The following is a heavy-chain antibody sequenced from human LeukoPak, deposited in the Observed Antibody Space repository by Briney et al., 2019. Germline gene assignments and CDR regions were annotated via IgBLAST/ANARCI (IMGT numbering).Heavy chain of an antibody. CDR2: IYYTGST. Sequence: SETLSLTCTVSNGSINSYYWSWIRQSPGKGLEWIGNIYYTGSTNYNPSLKSRVTISVGTPKNQFSLKLSSVTAADTAIYYCARLPLDYGDYGGFDYWGQGTLVTAST. D-gene: IGHD4-23*01. V-gene: IGHV4-59*08. CDR3: ARLPLDYGDYGGFDY. CDR1: NGSINSYY. J-gene: IGHJ4*02.